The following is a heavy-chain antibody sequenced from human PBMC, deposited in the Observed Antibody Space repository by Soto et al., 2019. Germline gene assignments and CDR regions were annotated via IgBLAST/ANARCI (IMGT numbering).Heavy chain of an antibody. J-gene: IGHJ6*02. CDR2: IRSKNYGGTT. CDR3: TRDKAAYYDILTGYYSFYTYYYGMDV. V-gene: IGHV3-49*03. D-gene: IGHD3-9*01. Sequence: PGGSLRLSCTASGFTFGDYAMSWFRQAPGKGLEWVGFIRSKNYGGTTEYAASVKDRLTISRDDSKRIDYLQINSQKTEDTAVYYCTRDKAAYYDILTGYYSFYTYYYGMDVWGQGTTVTVSS. CDR1: GFTFGDYA.